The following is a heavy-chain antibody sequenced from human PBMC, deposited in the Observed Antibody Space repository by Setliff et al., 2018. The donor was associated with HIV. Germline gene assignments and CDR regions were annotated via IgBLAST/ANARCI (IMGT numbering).Heavy chain of an antibody. D-gene: IGHD5-12*01. V-gene: IGHV4-59*11. CDR3: AREVEDVEMATIDLDY. J-gene: IGHJ4*02. CDR1: GGPISSHN. Sequence: SETLSLTCTVSGGPISSHNWSWIRQPPGKGMEWMGSIYYSGSTNYNTSLKSRVTISVDTSKNKFSLKLSSVTAADTAVYYCAREVEDVEMATIDLDYWGQGTLVTVSS. CDR2: IYYSGST.